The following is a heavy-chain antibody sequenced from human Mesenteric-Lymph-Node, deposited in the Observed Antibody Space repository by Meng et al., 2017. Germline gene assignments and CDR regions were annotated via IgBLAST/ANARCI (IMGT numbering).Heavy chain of an antibody. Sequence: QVQLQEPGPGLVKPSETLSLTCAVNGGSLSGAYWNWIRQPPGKGLEWIGEIIHGGSPSYNPSLKSRVTISIDTSKNQLSLMLSSVTAADTAVYYCARRPTGIDYWGQGTLVTVSS. V-gene: IGHV4-34*12. CDR3: ARRPTGIDY. D-gene: IGHD2-8*02. CDR1: GGSLSGAY. J-gene: IGHJ4*02. CDR2: IIHGGSP.